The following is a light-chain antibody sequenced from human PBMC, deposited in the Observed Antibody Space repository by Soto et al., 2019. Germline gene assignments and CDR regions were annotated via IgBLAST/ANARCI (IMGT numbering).Light chain of an antibody. V-gene: IGLV2-14*01. Sequence: QSVLTQPASVSGSPGQSITISCTGTSGDVGGYDYVSWYQQHPGKAPRLMIFEVSNRPSGVSNCFSGAKSGNTASLTISGLQAEDEADYYCSSYIISNTLVFGGGTKVTVL. CDR2: EVS. J-gene: IGLJ2*01. CDR3: SSYIISNTLV. CDR1: SGDVGGYDY.